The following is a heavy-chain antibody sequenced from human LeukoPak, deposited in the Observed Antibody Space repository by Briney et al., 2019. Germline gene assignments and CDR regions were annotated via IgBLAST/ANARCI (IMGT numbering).Heavy chain of an antibody. V-gene: IGHV3-53*01. Sequence: GGSLRLSCAASGFTVSSSFMSWVRQAPGKGLEWVSVIYSGGSTYYADSVKGRFTISRDNSKNTLYLQMNSLRADDTAVYYCVRDGVDYSFEYWGQGALVTVSS. CDR3: VRDGVDYSFEY. CDR2: IYSGGST. D-gene: IGHD4-11*01. CDR1: GFTVSSSF. J-gene: IGHJ4*02.